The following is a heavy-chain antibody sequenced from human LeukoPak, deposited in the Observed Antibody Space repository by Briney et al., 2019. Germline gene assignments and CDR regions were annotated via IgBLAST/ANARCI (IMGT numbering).Heavy chain of an antibody. D-gene: IGHD1-26*01. Sequence: GGSLRLSCAASGFTFSSYSMNWVRQAPGKGLEWVSFISNSSSTIYYADSVKGRFTISRDNAKSSLYLQMNSLRAEDTAVYYCARDRGGSYSAIDYWGQGTLVTVSS. CDR3: ARDRGGSYSAIDY. V-gene: IGHV3-48*04. CDR1: GFTFSSYS. J-gene: IGHJ4*02. CDR2: ISNSSSTI.